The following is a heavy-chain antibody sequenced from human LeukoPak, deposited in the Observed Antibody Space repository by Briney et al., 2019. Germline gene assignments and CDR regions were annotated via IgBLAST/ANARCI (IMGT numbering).Heavy chain of an antibody. CDR2: IYTSGST. D-gene: IGHD3-22*01. Sequence: PSETLSLTCTVSGGSISSGSYYWSWIRQPAGKGLEWIGRIYTSGSTNYNPSLKSRVTISVDTSKNQFSLKLSSVTAADTAVYYCARVAHYYDSSGYSQWFDPWGQGTLVTVSS. V-gene: IGHV4-61*02. J-gene: IGHJ5*02. CDR3: ARVAHYYDSSGYSQWFDP. CDR1: GGSISSGSYY.